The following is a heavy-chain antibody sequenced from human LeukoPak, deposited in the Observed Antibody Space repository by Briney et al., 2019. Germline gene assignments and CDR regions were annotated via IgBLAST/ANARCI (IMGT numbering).Heavy chain of an antibody. J-gene: IGHJ4*02. D-gene: IGHD5-24*01. CDR2: INPSGGST. V-gene: IGHV1-46*01. CDR1: GYTFTSYY. CDR3: ARGDRWLQNSFDY. Sequence: ASVKVSCKASGYTFTSYYMHWARQAPGQGPEWMSIINPSGGSTTYAQKFQGRVTMTRDTSTSTVYMELTSLRSEDTAVYYCARGDRWLQNSFDYWGQGTPVTVSS.